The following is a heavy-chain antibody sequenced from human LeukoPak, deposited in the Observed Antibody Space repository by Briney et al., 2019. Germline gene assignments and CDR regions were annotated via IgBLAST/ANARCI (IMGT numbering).Heavy chain of an antibody. V-gene: IGHV4-34*01. CDR2: INHSGST. CDR3: ARDLEQWLVRAWFY. D-gene: IGHD6-19*01. CDR1: GGSFSGSY. J-gene: IGHJ4*02. Sequence: SETLSLTCAVYGGSFSGSYWSWIRQPPGKGLEWIGEINHSGSTNYNPSLKSRVTISVDTSKNQFSLKMRSVTAADTAVYYCARDLEQWLVRAWFYWGQGTLVTVSS.